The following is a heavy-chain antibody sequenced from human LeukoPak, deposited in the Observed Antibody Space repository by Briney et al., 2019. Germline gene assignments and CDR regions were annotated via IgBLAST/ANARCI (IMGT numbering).Heavy chain of an antibody. Sequence: SETLSLTCTVSGGSISSDFNYWGWIRQPPGKGLEWIGSRYSSGSTNYNPSLKSRVTISVDTSKNQFSLKLSSVTAADTAVYYCASRGGLGEQQLVRGYRYWGQGTLVTVSS. CDR1: GGSISSDFNY. CDR2: RYSSGST. J-gene: IGHJ4*02. CDR3: ASRGGLGEQQLVRGYRY. D-gene: IGHD6-13*01. V-gene: IGHV4-39*07.